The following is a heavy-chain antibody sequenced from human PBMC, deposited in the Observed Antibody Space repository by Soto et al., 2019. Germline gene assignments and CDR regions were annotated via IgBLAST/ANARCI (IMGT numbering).Heavy chain of an antibody. Sequence: QVQPVQSGTEVKKPGSSVKVSCKASGGTFRNYPINWVRQAPGQGLEWMGSIFPLTDIPDYAQNFQARLTISADKSTSTAYMELSSLTSDDTAMYFCARGPLVVLNYFESWGQGTLVTASS. V-gene: IGHV1-69*02. CDR3: ARGPLVVLNYFES. CDR1: GGTFRNYP. CDR2: IFPLTDIP. J-gene: IGHJ4*02.